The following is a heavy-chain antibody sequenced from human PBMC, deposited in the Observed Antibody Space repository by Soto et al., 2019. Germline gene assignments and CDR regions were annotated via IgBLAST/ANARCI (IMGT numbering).Heavy chain of an antibody. CDR1: GFTFSSYA. CDR2: ISGNGGST. J-gene: IGHJ4*02. D-gene: IGHD3-10*01. CDR3: AKDVVHGLWFGELTPYYFDY. V-gene: IGHV3-23*01. Sequence: PGGSLRLSCAASGFTFSSYAMSWVRQAPGKGLEWVSAISGNGGSTYYADSVKGRFTISRDNSKNTLYLQMNSLRAEDTAVYYCAKDVVHGLWFGELTPYYFDYWGQGTLVTVSS.